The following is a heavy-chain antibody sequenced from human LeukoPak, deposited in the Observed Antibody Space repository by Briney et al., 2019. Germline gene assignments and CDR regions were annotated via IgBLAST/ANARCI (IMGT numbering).Heavy chain of an antibody. J-gene: IGHJ4*02. CDR2: FDPEDGET. CDR1: GYTLTELS. CDR3: ARVGGSPVVGFDY. V-gene: IGHV1-24*01. Sequence: ASVKVSCKVSGYTLTELSMHWVRQAPGKGLEWMGGFDPEDGETIYAQNFQGRVTITRDASANMAYMELSSLRSEDTAVYYCARVGGSPVVGFDYWGQGTLVTVSS. D-gene: IGHD1-26*01.